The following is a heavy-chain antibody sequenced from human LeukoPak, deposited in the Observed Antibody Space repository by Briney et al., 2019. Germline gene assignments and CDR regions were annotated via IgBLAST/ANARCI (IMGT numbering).Heavy chain of an antibody. V-gene: IGHV4-59*01. CDR3: ARASSGYSWFDY. CDR1: GGSITSYY. CDR2: ISYIGST. D-gene: IGHD3-22*01. Sequence: SETLSLTCTVSGGSITSYYWSWIRQPPGKGLEWIGYISYIGSTNYNPSRTSRVTISVDTSKNQLSLKLSSVTAADTAVYYCARASSGYSWFDYWGQGTLVTVSS. J-gene: IGHJ4*02.